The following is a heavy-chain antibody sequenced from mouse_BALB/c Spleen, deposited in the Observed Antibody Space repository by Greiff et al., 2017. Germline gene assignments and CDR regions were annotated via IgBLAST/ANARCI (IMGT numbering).Heavy chain of an antibody. CDR3: ARRNWDYAMDY. Sequence: DVMLVESGGGLVKPGGSLKLSCAASGFTFSSYAMSWVRQTPEKRLEWVATISSGGSYTYYPDSVKGRFTISRDNAKNTLYLQMSSLRSEDTAMYYCARRNWDYAMDYWGQGTSVTVSS. CDR2: ISSGGSYT. D-gene: IGHD4-1*01. J-gene: IGHJ4*01. V-gene: IGHV5-9-1*01. CDR1: GFTFSSYA.